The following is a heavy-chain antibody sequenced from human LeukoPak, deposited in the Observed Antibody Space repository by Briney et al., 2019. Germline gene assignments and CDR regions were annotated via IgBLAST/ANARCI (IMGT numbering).Heavy chain of an antibody. Sequence: ASVEVSCKPSGYSFTSYYMHWVRQAPGQGLEWMGFINPSGSSAAYAQKFQGRLTMTRDMFTSTDYMELTSLTSDDTAVYYCARDNSVGETAWWFDPWGQGTLVTVSS. D-gene: IGHD1-26*01. CDR3: ARDNSVGETAWWFDP. CDR2: INPSGSSA. CDR1: GYSFTSYY. V-gene: IGHV1-46*01. J-gene: IGHJ5*02.